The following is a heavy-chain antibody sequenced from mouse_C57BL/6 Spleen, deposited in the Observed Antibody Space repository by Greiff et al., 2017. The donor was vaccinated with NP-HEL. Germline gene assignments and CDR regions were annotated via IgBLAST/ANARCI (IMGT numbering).Heavy chain of an antibody. V-gene: IGHV1-76*01. CDR3: ARSGDDYDVEYYYAMDY. J-gene: IGHJ4*01. CDR1: GYTFTDYY. CDR2: IYPGSGNT. Sequence: VQVVESGAELVRPGASVKLSCKASGYTFTDYYINWVKQRPGQGLEWIARIYPGSGNTYYNEKFKGKATLTAEKSSSTAYMQLSSLTSEDSAVYFCARSGDDYDVEYYYAMDYWGQGTSVTVSS. D-gene: IGHD2-4*01.